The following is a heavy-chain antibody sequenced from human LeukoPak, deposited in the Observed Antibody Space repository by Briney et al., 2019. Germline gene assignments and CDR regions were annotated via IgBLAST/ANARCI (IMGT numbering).Heavy chain of an antibody. J-gene: IGHJ3*02. CDR3: ARVGGSVWGSYRSPVHDAFDI. CDR2: INPNSGGT. D-gene: IGHD3-16*02. CDR1: GYTFTGYY. V-gene: IGHV1-2*02. Sequence: ASVKVSCEASGYTFTGYYMHWVRQAPGQGLEWMGWINPNSGGTNYAQKFQGRVTMTRDTSISTAYMELSRLRSDDTAVYYRARVGGSVWGSYRSPVHDAFDIWGQGTMVTVSS.